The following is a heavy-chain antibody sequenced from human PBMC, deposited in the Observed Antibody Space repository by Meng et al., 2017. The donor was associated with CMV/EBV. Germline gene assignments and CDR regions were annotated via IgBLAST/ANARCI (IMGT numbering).Heavy chain of an antibody. D-gene: IGHD2-2*01. J-gene: IGHJ5*02. V-gene: IGHV4-4*07. CDR1: GGSISSYY. CDR3: ARDLMNCSSTSCANWFDP. Sequence: QVQRQESGPGLVKPSETLSLTCTVSGGSISSYYWSWIRQPAGKGLEWIGRIYTSGSTNYNPSLKSRVTKSVDTSKNQFSLKLSSVTAADTAVYYCARDLMNCSSTSCANWFDPWGQGTLVPSPQ. CDR2: IYTSGST.